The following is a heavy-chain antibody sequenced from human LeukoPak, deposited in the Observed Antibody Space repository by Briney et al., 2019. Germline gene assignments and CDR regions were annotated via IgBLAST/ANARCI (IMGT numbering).Heavy chain of an antibody. J-gene: IGHJ4*02. V-gene: IGHV1-46*01. CDR3: ARGSAMIVVRYDY. D-gene: IGHD3-22*01. Sequence: ASVKVSCKASGYTFTRYYMHWVRQAPGQRLEWMGIINPSVGSTSYAQKSQGRVTMTRDMSTGTVYMELSSLRSEDTAVYYCARGSAMIVVRYDYWGQGTLDSVSS. CDR2: INPSVGST. CDR1: GYTFTRYY.